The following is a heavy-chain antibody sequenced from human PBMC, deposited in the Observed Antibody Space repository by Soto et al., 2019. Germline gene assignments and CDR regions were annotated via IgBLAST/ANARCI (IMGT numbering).Heavy chain of an antibody. Sequence: QLQLQESGPGLVKPSETLSLTCTVSGGSISSSSYYWGWIRQPPGKGLEWSGRIYYSGSTYHNPSLNSRVNISVDTSKNQFSLKLRSVTAADTAVYYCATLWGQDWGQGTLVTVSS. CDR3: ATLWGQD. CDR1: GGSISSSSYY. J-gene: IGHJ4*02. CDR2: IYYSGST. D-gene: IGHD3-10*01. V-gene: IGHV4-39*01.